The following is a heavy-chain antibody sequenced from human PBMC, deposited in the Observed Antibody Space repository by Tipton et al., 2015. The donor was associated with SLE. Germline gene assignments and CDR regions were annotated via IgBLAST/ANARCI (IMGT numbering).Heavy chain of an antibody. D-gene: IGHD2-8*01. CDR3: AREEMVMPTPRFFYYKMDV. CDR2: MDYSGSS. CDR1: VGSINSPRYF. Sequence: TLSLTCTLSVGSINSPRYFLNWIRQAAGKGLEWIGRMDYSGSSKYNPSLKSRVTISVGTSKNLFSLELSSVTAADTAVYFCAREEMVMPTPRFFYYKMDVWGKGTTVTVSS. V-gene: IGHV4-61*02. J-gene: IGHJ6*03.